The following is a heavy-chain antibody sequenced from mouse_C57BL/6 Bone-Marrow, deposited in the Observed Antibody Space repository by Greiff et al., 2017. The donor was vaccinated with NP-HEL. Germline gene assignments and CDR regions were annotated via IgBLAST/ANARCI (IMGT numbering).Heavy chain of an antibody. CDR1: GYTFTDYN. Sequence: VQLKESGPELVKPGASVKIPCKASGYTFTDYNMDWVKQSHGKSLEWIGDINPNHGGTIYNQKFKGKATLTVDKSSSTAYMELRSLTSEDTAVYYCARRGDSPSMDYWGQGTSVTVSS. V-gene: IGHV1-18*01. CDR3: ARRGDSPSMDY. CDR2: INPNHGGT. J-gene: IGHJ4*01.